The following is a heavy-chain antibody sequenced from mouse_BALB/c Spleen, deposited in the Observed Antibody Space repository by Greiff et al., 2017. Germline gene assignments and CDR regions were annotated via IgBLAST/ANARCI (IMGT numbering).Heavy chain of an antibody. Sequence: DVQLVESGGGLVKPGGSLKLSCAASGFTFSDYYMYWVRQTPEKRLEWVATISDGGSYTYYPDSVKGRFTISRDNAKNNLYLQMSSLKSEDTAMYYCARDYYYGSSPYWYFDVWGAGTTVTVSS. V-gene: IGHV5-4*02. J-gene: IGHJ1*01. CDR2: ISDGGSYT. CDR1: GFTFSDYY. CDR3: ARDYYYGSSPYWYFDV. D-gene: IGHD1-1*01.